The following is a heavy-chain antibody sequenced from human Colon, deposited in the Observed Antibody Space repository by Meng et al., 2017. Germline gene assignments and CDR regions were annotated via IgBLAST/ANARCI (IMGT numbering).Heavy chain of an antibody. CDR1: GYSFTTYY. CDR3: ARGYLVTVPTAPNAGY. V-gene: IGHV1-2*06. CDR2: INPNSGGT. D-gene: IGHD2-2*01. Sequence: ASAKVSCTTSGYSFTTYYIHWVRQAPGQGLEWMGRINPNSGGTNYAQKVQGRVTMTRDTSSSTAYMELSSLRSDDTAVDYCARGYLVTVPTAPNAGYWGQGTLVTVSS. J-gene: IGHJ4*02.